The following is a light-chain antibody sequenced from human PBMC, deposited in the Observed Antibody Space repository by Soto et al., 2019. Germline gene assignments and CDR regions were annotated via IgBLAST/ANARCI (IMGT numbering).Light chain of an antibody. CDR2: EVS. CDR3: SSYAGSNNLG. Sequence: QPVLTQPPSASGSPGQSVTISCTGTSSDVGGYNYVSWYQQHPGKAPKLMIYEVSKRPSGVPDRFSGSKSGNTASLTVSGLQAEDEADYYCSSYAGSNNLGFGGGTKLTVL. V-gene: IGLV2-8*01. CDR1: SSDVGGYNY. J-gene: IGLJ3*02.